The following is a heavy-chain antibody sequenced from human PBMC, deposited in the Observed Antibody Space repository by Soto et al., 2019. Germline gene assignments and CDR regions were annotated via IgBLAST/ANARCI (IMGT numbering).Heavy chain of an antibody. Sequence: QVHLVQSGSDVEKPGASVKVSCKASGYSFTSYGIGWVRQVPGQGPEWMGWISPYNGRTNYAQSVKGRVVMTTDISTNTVYLELRSLRSDDSAIYYCGRCRTDSYAMDVWGQGTPVTVSS. CDR1: GYSFTSYG. V-gene: IGHV1-18*01. D-gene: IGHD5-18*01. J-gene: IGHJ6*02. CDR3: GRCRTDSYAMDV. CDR2: ISPYNGRT.